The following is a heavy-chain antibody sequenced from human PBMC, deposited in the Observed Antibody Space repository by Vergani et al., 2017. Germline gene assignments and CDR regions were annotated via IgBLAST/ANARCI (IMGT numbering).Heavy chain of an antibody. CDR2: IIPIFGTA. Sequence: QVQLVQSGAEVKKPGSSVKVSCKASGGTFSSYAISWVRQAPGQGLEWMGRIIPIFGTANYAQKFKGRVTITADESTSTAYMEMSSLRSEDTAVYYCASGYDFWSGYYRLDGNWFDPWGQGTLVTVSS. J-gene: IGHJ5*02. D-gene: IGHD3-3*01. CDR3: ASGYDFWSGYYRLDGNWFDP. CDR1: GGTFSSYA. V-gene: IGHV1-69*18.